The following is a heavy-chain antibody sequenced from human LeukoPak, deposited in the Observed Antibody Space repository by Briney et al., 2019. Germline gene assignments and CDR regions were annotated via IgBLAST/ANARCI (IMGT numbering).Heavy chain of an antibody. CDR2: ISSSSSYI. CDR1: GFTFSSYS. J-gene: IGHJ4*02. Sequence: PGGSLRLSCAASGFTFSSYSMNWVRQAPGKGLGWVSSISSSSSYIYYADSVKVRFTISRDNAKNSLYLQMNRLRAEDTAVYYCARVGNDYDRSGYYSRAHYFDYWGQGTLVTVSS. D-gene: IGHD3-22*01. CDR3: ARVGNDYDRSGYYSRAHYFDY. V-gene: IGHV3-21*01.